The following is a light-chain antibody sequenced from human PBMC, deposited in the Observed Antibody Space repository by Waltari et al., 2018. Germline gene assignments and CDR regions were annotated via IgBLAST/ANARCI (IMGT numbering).Light chain of an antibody. J-gene: IGKJ2*01. CDR2: KTS. CDR3: QQYNSYSYT. Sequence: DIQMTQSPSTLSASVGDRVTITCRASQSINSWLAWYQQKPGKAPKVLIYKTSTLESGVPSRFSGSGSGTEFTLTISSLQPDDFATYYCQQYNSYSYTFGQGTKLETK. CDR1: QSINSW. V-gene: IGKV1-5*03.